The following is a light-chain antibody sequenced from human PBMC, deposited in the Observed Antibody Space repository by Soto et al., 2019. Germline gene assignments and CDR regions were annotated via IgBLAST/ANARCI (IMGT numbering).Light chain of an antibody. CDR2: AAS. CDR3: QQYDTYFRYT. Sequence: IQLTQSPSSLSASVGDRVTITCRASQGISSYLAWYQQKPGKAPRLLIYAASTLQSGVPSRFSGSGSGTDFTLTIGSLQPDDFANYYCQQYDTYFRYTFGQGTKLDIK. J-gene: IGKJ2*01. CDR1: QGISSY. V-gene: IGKV1-9*01.